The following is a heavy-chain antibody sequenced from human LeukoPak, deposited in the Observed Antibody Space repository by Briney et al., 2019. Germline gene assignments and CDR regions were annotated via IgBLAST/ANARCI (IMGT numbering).Heavy chain of an antibody. CDR3: AKVRTGHYFDY. CDR1: GFTFSNYA. Sequence: GGSLGLSCAASGFTFSNYAMSWVRQAPGKGLEWVSSISGTGGSTYYADSVKGRFTISRDKSNNTLFLQMNSLRAEDTAVYYCAKVRTGHYFDYWGQGTLVTVSS. D-gene: IGHD1-1*01. V-gene: IGHV3-23*01. CDR2: ISGTGGST. J-gene: IGHJ4*02.